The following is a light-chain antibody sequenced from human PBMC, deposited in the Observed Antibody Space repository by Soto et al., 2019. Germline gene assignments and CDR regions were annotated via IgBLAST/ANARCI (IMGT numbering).Light chain of an antibody. CDR1: SNDIGSYNY. Sequence: QSVLTQPASVSGSPGQSITISCTGTSNDIGSYNYVSWYQQHPDKAPKVMIYDVSYRPSGVSNRFSGSKSGNTASLTISGLQAEEGADYYCSSYTSTSTYVFGTGTRVTVL. V-gene: IGLV2-14*01. J-gene: IGLJ1*01. CDR3: SSYTSTSTYV. CDR2: DVS.